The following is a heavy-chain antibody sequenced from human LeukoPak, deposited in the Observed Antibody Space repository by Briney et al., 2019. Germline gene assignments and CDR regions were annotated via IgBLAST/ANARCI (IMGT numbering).Heavy chain of an antibody. CDR2: IYYSGST. CDR3: ARFVHPYYYGSGSYPYYYGMDV. D-gene: IGHD3-10*01. J-gene: IGHJ6*02. CDR1: GGSISSSSYY. V-gene: IGHV4-39*07. Sequence: PSETLSLTCTVSGGSISSSSYYWGWIRQPPGKGLEWIGSIYYSGSTYYNPSLKSRVTISVDTSKNQFSLKLSSVTAADTAVYYCARFVHPYYYGSGSYPYYYGMDVWGQGTTVTVSS.